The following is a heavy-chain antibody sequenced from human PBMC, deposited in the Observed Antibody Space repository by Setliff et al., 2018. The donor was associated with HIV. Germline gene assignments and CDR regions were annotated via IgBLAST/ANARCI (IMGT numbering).Heavy chain of an antibody. CDR3: AKNLYSSRWSPLDY. CDR1: GFIFSSHG. Sequence: GGSLRLSCAASGFIFSSHGMHWVRQAPGKGLEWVAFIRYDESDKQYADSVKGRFTISRDNSKNTLYLQMNSLRTEDTAVYYYAKNLYSSRWSPLDYWGQGTLVTVSS. V-gene: IGHV3-30*02. CDR2: IRYDESDK. D-gene: IGHD6-13*01. J-gene: IGHJ4*02.